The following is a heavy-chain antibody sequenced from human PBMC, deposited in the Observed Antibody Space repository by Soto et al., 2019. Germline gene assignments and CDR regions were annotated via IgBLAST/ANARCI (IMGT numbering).Heavy chain of an antibody. CDR2: IYHSEST. CDR3: AAGSGLPRYY. V-gene: IGHV4-30-2*01. CDR1: GGSISSGGYS. Sequence: QLQLQESGSGLVKPSQTLSLTCAVSGGSISSGGYSWIWIRQPPGKGLEWIGYIYHSESTYYNPSLQGRVTISVDRSKNQFSLKLSSLPAADTAVYYFAAGSGLPRYYWRQGTLVTVSS. D-gene: IGHD3-10*01. J-gene: IGHJ4*02.